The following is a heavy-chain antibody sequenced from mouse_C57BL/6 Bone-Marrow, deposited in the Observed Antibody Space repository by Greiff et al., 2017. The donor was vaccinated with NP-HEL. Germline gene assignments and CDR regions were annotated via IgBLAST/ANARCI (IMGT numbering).Heavy chain of an antibody. V-gene: IGHV1-54*01. CDR3: ARPIYYYGSYYFDY. CDR1: GYAFTNYL. J-gene: IGHJ2*01. Sequence: VKLQQSGAELVRPGTSVKVSCKASGYAFTNYLIEWVKQRPGQGLEWIGVINPGSGGTNYNEKFKGKATLTADKSSSTAYMQLSSLTSEDSAVYFCARPIYYYGSYYFDYWGQGTTLTVSS. CDR2: INPGSGGT. D-gene: IGHD1-1*01.